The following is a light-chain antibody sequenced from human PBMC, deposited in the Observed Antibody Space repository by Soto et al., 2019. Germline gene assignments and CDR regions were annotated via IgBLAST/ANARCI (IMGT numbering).Light chain of an antibody. J-gene: IGKJ2*01. Sequence: EIVMTQSPVTLSVSPGERATLSRRASQSVGSNLAWYQQKPGQAPRLLVYSSSTRATDVPARFTGSGSGTEFTLTVSSLQSEDVAVYFCQHYTQWPRFTFGQGTRLEIK. V-gene: IGKV3-15*01. CDR1: QSVGSN. CDR2: SSS. CDR3: QHYTQWPRFT.